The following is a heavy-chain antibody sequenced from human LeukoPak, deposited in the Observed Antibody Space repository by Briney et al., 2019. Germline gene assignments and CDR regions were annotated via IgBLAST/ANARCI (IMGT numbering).Heavy chain of an antibody. Sequence: GASVKVSCKASGYIFIDYYIHWVPQAPGQGLEWRGIINPSGGSTRSAQKFQGRVTMTRDTSTSTVYMELSSLRSEDTAVYYCARSPCGGDCSRNWFDPWGQGTLVTVSS. J-gene: IGHJ5*02. CDR2: INPSGGST. D-gene: IGHD2-21*02. CDR3: ARSPCGGDCSRNWFDP. V-gene: IGHV1-46*01. CDR1: GYIFIDYY.